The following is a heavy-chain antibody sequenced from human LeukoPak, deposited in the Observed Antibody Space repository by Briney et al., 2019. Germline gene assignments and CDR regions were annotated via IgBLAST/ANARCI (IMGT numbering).Heavy chain of an antibody. CDR1: GFTFSSYA. V-gene: IGHV3-30*04. J-gene: IGHJ3*02. Sequence: PGRSLRLSCAASGFTFSSYAMHWVRQAPGKGLEWVAVISYDGSNKYYAGSVKGRFTISRDNSKNTLYLQMNSLRAEDTAVYYCARAYLHAFDIWGQGTMVTVSS. CDR3: ARAYLHAFDI. CDR2: ISYDGSNK.